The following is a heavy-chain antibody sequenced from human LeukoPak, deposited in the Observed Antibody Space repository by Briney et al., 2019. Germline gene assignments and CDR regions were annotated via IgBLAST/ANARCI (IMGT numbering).Heavy chain of an antibody. V-gene: IGHV3-23*01. Sequence: GGSLRLSCAASGFTFSSYAMSWVRQAPGKGLEWVSAISGSGGSTYYADSVKGRFTISRDNSKNTLYLQMNSLRSDDTAVYYCARDYGSGSYYSVGDDYWGQGTLVTVSS. CDR3: ARDYGSGSYYSVGDDY. CDR1: GFTFSSYA. J-gene: IGHJ4*02. CDR2: ISGSGGST. D-gene: IGHD3-10*01.